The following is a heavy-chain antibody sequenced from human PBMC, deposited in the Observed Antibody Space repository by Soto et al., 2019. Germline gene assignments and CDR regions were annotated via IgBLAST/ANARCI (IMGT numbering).Heavy chain of an antibody. CDR3: AIYYDSSGYYYGDYYYGMDV. CDR1: GFTFSSYS. Sequence: GGSLRLSCAASGFTFSSYSMNWGRPAPGKGLEWVSSISSSSSYIYYADSVKGRFTISRDNAKNSLYLKMNSLRAEDTAVYYCAIYYDSSGYYYGDYYYGMDVWGQGTTVTVSS. D-gene: IGHD3-22*01. J-gene: IGHJ6*02. V-gene: IGHV3-21*01. CDR2: ISSSSSYI.